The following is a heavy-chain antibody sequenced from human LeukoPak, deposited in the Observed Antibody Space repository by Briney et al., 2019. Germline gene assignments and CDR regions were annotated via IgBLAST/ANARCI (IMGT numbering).Heavy chain of an antibody. Sequence: ASVKVSCKASGYTLTSYGISWVRQAPGQGLEWMGWISAYNGNTNYAQKLQGRVTMTTDTSTSTAYMELSSLRSEDTAVYYCAVGRGTTVTSVWGQGTLVTVSS. CDR2: ISAYNGNT. V-gene: IGHV1-18*01. CDR1: GYTLTSYG. CDR3: AVGRGTTVTSV. J-gene: IGHJ4*02. D-gene: IGHD4-11*01.